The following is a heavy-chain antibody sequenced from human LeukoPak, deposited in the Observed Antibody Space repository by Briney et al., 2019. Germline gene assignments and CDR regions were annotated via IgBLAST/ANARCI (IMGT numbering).Heavy chain of an antibody. CDR1: GFTFSTYI. CDR2: ISSSSSYI. V-gene: IGHV3-21*01. J-gene: IGHJ4*02. CDR3: ARVGALGYPNTAGFDY. D-gene: IGHD3-22*01. Sequence: PGGSLRLSCAVSGFTFSTYIMNWVRQAPGKGLEWVSSISSSSSYIYYADSVKGRFTISRDNAKNSLYLQMNSLRAEDTAVYYCARVGALGYPNTAGFDYWGQGTLVTVSS.